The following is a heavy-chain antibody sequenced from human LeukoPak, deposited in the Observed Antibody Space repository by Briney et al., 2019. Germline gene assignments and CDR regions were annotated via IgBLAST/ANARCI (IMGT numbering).Heavy chain of an antibody. CDR2: ISAHNGNT. CDR3: ARVSPPYDFWSGYYRGRYYYYMDV. Sequence: GTSVKVSCKASGYTFTSYGISWVRRAPGQGLEWMGWISAHNGNTNYAQKLQGRVTMTTDTSTSTAYMELRSLRSDDTAVYYCARVSPPYDFWSGYYRGRYYYYMDVWGKGTTVTVSS. J-gene: IGHJ6*03. V-gene: IGHV1-18*01. CDR1: GYTFTSYG. D-gene: IGHD3-3*01.